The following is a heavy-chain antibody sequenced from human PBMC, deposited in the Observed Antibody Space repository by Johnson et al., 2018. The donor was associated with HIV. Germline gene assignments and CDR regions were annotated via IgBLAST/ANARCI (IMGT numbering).Heavy chain of an antibody. D-gene: IGHD1-26*01. CDR1: GIIVTGNF. CDR3: AKRYSGSLRDTFDI. V-gene: IGHV3-66*02. CDR2: INAGGDT. J-gene: IGHJ3*02. Sequence: EQLVESGGGLVQPGGSLRLSCAASGIIVTGNFMSWVRQAPGKGLEWVSVINAGGDTYYADSVKGRFTISRDNSKNTLYLQMNSLRAEDTAVYYCAKRYSGSLRDTFDIWGQGTMVTVSS.